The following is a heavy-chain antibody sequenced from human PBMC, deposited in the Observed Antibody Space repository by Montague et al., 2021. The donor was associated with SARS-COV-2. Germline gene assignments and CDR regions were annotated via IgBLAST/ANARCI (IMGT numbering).Heavy chain of an antibody. CDR1: GVSITSTNW. D-gene: IGHD4-11*01. CDR2: ISYGGIA. J-gene: IGHJ4*02. CDR3: AGKVLTVPADY. Sequence: TLPLTCAVSGVSITSTNWWSLVRQPPGKGLEWIGEISYGGIATYNPSLKSRATISMDRSRNLFSLKLSSVTAADTAIYYCAGKVLTVPADYWGQGTLVTVS. V-gene: IGHV4-4*02.